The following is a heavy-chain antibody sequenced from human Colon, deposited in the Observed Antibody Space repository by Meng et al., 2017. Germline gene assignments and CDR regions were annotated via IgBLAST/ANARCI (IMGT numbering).Heavy chain of an antibody. CDR3: ARRYGSGTYPFDF. CDR2: IYYSENT. Sequence: QVQMPEAGPGLVTPSETLSLTCSVSGASIRGGGYYWSWIRQVPGKGLDLIGYIYYSENTYYKPSLQSRAIISVDTSKNEFSLRLSSVSAADTAVYYCARRYGSGTYPFDFWGQGILVTVSS. J-gene: IGHJ4*02. CDR1: GASIRGGGYY. V-gene: IGHV4-31*03. D-gene: IGHD3-10*01.